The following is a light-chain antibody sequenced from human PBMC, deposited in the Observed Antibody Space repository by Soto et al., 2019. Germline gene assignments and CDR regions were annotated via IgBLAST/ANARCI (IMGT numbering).Light chain of an antibody. CDR3: QQYGSSPAAA. V-gene: IGKV1-33*01. Sequence: DIQMTQSPSSLSASVGDRVTTTCQASQDISNYLNWYQQKPGKAPKLLIYDASTLQSGVPSRFSGSGSGTDFTLTISRLEPEDFAVYYCQQYGSSPAAAFGQGTKVDI. CDR2: DAS. CDR1: QDISNY. J-gene: IGKJ1*01.